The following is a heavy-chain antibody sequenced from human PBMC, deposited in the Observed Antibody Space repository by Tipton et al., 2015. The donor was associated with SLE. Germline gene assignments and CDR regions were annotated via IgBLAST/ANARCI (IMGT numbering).Heavy chain of an antibody. Sequence: TLSLTCNVSGGSITSTTYYWAWIRRPPGKGLEWIGSVFYSGSTYDNPSLMSRLTISIDTSKSQFSLRLTSVTAADTAVYYCGRQVVLTRGYSYGHFDHWGQGTLVIVSS. D-gene: IGHD5-18*01. CDR1: GGSITSTTYY. J-gene: IGHJ4*02. CDR2: VFYSGST. CDR3: GRQVVLTRGYSYGHFDH. V-gene: IGHV4-39*01.